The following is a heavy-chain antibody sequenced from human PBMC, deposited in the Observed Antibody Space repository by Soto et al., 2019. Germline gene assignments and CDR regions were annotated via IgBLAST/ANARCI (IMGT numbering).Heavy chain of an antibody. J-gene: IGHJ4*02. V-gene: IGHV1-18*01. CDR1: GYTFTSYG. Sequence: GASVKVSCKASGYTFTSYGISWVRQAPGQGLEWMGWISAYNGNTNYAQKLQGRVTMTTDTSTSTAYMELRSLRSDDTAVYYCAMGGEYYYDSSGYGFDYWGQGTLLTVSS. D-gene: IGHD3-22*01. CDR2: ISAYNGNT. CDR3: AMGGEYYYDSSGYGFDY.